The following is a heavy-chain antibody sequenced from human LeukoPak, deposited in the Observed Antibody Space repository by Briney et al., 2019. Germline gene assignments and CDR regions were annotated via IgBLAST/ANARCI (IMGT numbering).Heavy chain of an antibody. CDR3: ARDLDVLRFLEWSTSAYYYYGMDV. J-gene: IGHJ6*02. V-gene: IGHV3-30-3*01. Sequence: GGSLRLSCAASGFTFSSYAMHWVRQAPGKGLEWVAVISYDGSNKYYADSVKGRFTISRDNSKNTLYLQMNSLRAEDTAVYYCARDLDVLRFLEWSTSAYYYYGMDVWSQGTTVTVSS. D-gene: IGHD3-3*01. CDR1: GFTFSSYA. CDR2: ISYDGSNK.